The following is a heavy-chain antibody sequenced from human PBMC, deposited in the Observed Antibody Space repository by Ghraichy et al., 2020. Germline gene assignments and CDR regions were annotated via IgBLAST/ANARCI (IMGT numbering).Heavy chain of an antibody. V-gene: IGHV3-48*03. J-gene: IGHJ4*02. Sequence: GESLRLSCVASGFNLNTFEMNWVRRAPGKGLEWVSYISTGDATIYYADSVKGRFTVSRDGAKNSLLLQMNSLRAEDTAVYYCARQRCSNSACYFDSWGQGALVTVSS. CDR1: GFNLNTFE. D-gene: IGHD2-2*01. CDR2: ISTGDATI. CDR3: ARQRCSNSACYFDS.